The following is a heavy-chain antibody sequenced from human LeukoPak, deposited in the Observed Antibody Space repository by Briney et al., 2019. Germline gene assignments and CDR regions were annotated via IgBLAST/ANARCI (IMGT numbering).Heavy chain of an antibody. CDR2: IYPGDSDT. CDR1: GYSFTSYW. V-gene: IGHV5-51*01. Sequence: GESLKISCKGSGYSFTSYWIGWVRQMPGKGLEWMGIIYPGDSDTRYSPSFQGQVTISADKSISTAYLQWSSLRASDTAVYYCARWERDFWSGPDYWGQGTLVTVSS. J-gene: IGHJ4*02. D-gene: IGHD3-3*01. CDR3: ARWERDFWSGPDY.